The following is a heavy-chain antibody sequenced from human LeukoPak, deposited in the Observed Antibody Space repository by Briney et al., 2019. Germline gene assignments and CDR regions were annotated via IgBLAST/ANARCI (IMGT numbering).Heavy chain of an antibody. CDR3: ANPLFGELLCYG. D-gene: IGHD3-10*01. V-gene: IGHV3-30*02. J-gene: IGHJ4*01. Sequence: PGGSLRLSCAASGFTFSSYGMHWVRQAPGKGLEWVAVIWYDGSNKYYADSVKGRFIISRDTSKKTTYLQMTSLRAEDTAVYYCANPLFGELLCYGGGQRALVSAS. CDR1: GFTFSSYG. CDR2: IWYDGSNK.